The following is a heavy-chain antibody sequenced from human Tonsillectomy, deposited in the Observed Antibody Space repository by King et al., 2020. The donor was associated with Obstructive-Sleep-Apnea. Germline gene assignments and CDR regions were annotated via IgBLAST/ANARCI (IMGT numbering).Heavy chain of an antibody. CDR2: IYYSVST. D-gene: IGHD6-19*01. J-gene: IGHJ4*02. Sequence: VQLQESGPGLVKPSETLSLTCTVSGGSIRSYYWSWIRQPPGKGLEWIGYIYYSVSTNYNPSLKSRFTISVDTSKNQFSLKLSSVTAADTAVYYCARNGYSSGFYYFDYWGQGTLVTVSS. CDR1: GGSIRSYY. V-gene: IGHV4-59*08. CDR3: ARNGYSSGFYYFDY.